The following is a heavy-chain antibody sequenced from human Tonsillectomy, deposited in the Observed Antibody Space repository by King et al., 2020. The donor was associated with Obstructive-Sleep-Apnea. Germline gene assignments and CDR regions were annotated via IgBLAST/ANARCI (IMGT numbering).Heavy chain of an antibody. V-gene: IGHV4-59*01. CDR1: GGSISSYY. D-gene: IGHD3-16*02. CDR3: ARGGPGHDYGWGSYPDY. Sequence: QLQESGPGLVKPSETLSLTCTVSGGSISSYYWSWIRQPPGKGLEWIGYIYYSGSTNYNPSLKSRVTISVDTSKNQFSLKLSSVTAADTAVYYCARGGPGHDYGWGSYPDYWGQGTLVTVSS. CDR2: IYYSGST. J-gene: IGHJ4*02.